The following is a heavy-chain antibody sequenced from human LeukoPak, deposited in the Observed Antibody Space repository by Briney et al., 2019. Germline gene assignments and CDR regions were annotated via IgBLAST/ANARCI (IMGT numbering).Heavy chain of an antibody. D-gene: IGHD3-22*01. CDR1: GINVRSNY. CDR3: AKDYYDSSSLDY. CDR2: IRYDGSNK. J-gene: IGHJ4*02. Sequence: GGSLRLSCAASGINVRSNYMSWVRQAPGKGLEWVAFIRYDGSNKYYADSVRGRFTISRDNSKNTLYLQMNSLRAEDTAVYYCAKDYYDSSSLDYWGQGTLVTVSS. V-gene: IGHV3-30*02.